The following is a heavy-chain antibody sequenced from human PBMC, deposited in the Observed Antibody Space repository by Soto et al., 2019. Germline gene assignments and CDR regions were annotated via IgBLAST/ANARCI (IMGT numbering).Heavy chain of an antibody. J-gene: IGHJ6*02. V-gene: IGHV1-46*01. CDR1: GYTFTSYY. Sequence: ASVKVSCKASGYTFTSYYMHWVRQAPGQGLEWMGIINPSGGSTSYAQKFQGRVTLSRDTSINTAYLEVSRLRFDDAAVYFCARERYQVISDGMDVWGQGTTVTVSS. CDR2: INPSGGST. D-gene: IGHD2-2*01. CDR3: ARERYQVISDGMDV.